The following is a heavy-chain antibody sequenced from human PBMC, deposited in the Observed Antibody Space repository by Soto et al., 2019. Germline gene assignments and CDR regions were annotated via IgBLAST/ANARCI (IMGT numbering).Heavy chain of an antibody. J-gene: IGHJ4*02. D-gene: IGHD3-9*01. CDR3: ARQMYYDILTGYPDFDY. V-gene: IGHV1-18*01. Sequence: ASVKVSCKASGYTFTSYGISWVRQAPGQGLEWMGWISAYNGNTNYAQKLQGRVTMTTDTSTSTAYVELRSLRSDDTAVYYCARQMYYDILTGYPDFDYWGQGTLVTVSS. CDR1: GYTFTSYG. CDR2: ISAYNGNT.